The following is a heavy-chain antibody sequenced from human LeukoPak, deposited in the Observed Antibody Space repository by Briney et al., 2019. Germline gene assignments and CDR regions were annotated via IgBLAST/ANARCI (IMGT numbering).Heavy chain of an antibody. D-gene: IGHD3-22*01. CDR1: GGSISSGDYY. CDR3: ARHPSGYYEN. J-gene: IGHJ6*02. V-gene: IGHV4-39*01. CDR2: VYYSGST. Sequence: SETLSLTCTVSGGSISSGDYYWAWIRQPPGKGLEWVASVYYSGSTYYSPSLKSRVTISRDTTKNQFSLRLSSVTAADTAIYFCARHPSGYYENWGQGITVTVSS.